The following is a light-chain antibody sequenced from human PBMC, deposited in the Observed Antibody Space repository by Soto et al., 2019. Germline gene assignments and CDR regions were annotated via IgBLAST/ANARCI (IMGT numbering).Light chain of an antibody. J-gene: IGLJ3*02. Sequence: QSALTQPRSVSGSPGQSVTISCTGTSSEVGGYNYVSWYQQHPGKAPKLMIYDVSKRPSGVPDRFSGSKSGNTASLTISGLQAEDEADYYCCSYAGSRVFGGGTKLTVL. CDR3: CSYAGSRV. V-gene: IGLV2-11*01. CDR2: DVS. CDR1: SSEVGGYNY.